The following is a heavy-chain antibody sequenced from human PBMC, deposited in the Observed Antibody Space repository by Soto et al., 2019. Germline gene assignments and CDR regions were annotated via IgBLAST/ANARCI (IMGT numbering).Heavy chain of an antibody. J-gene: IGHJ4*02. CDR1: GSTFNEYA. CDR2: IFLESDRT. V-gene: IGHV3-9*01. D-gene: IGHD2-15*01. Sequence: EVQLVESGGGLVQPGRSLRLSCAVSGSTFNEYAMNWLRQAPGKGLEWVSGIFLESDRTGYADSVKGRFTTSRDKAKNSLYLQMNSLRPEDTALYYCGKDGKAGGLDFWGQGTLVTVSS. CDR3: GKDGKAGGLDF.